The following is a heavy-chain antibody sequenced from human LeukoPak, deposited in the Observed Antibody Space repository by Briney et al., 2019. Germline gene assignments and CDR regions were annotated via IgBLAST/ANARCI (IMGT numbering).Heavy chain of an antibody. D-gene: IGHD3/OR15-3a*01. CDR1: GDSVSNHAYY. CDR3: ARQNYDFWPGLLHPDY. Sequence: SEALSLTCSVFGDSVSNHAYYWAWIRQAPGKRLEWMGSGHYRETTYSSPSLKSRVTISVDTSKNQVSLKLNSVTAADTAVYYCARQNYDFWPGLLHPDYWGQGIFVAVS. J-gene: IGHJ4*02. V-gene: IGHV4-39*01. CDR2: GHYRETT.